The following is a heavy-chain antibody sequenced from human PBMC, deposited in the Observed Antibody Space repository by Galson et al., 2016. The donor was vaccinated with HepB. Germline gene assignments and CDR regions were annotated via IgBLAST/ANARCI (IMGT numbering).Heavy chain of an antibody. CDR3: AREIGYVRFGYHYGMDV. Sequence: SLRLSCAVSGFTFSDYNLNWVRQAPGKGLEWVSSITSSNTYTYYADSVKGRFTISRDNAKNSLYLHMNSLRAEDTAMYYCAREIGYVRFGYHYGMDVWGQGTTVTVSS. CDR2: ITSSNTYT. V-gene: IGHV3-21*06. D-gene: IGHD3-10*01. CDR1: GFTFSDYN. J-gene: IGHJ6*02.